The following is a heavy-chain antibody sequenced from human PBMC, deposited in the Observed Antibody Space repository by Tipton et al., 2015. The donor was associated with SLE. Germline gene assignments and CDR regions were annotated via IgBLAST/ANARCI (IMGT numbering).Heavy chain of an antibody. J-gene: IGHJ4*02. CDR3: ARDRSSCSSTSCPYYFDY. CDR1: GYSISTGYY. CDR2: IYHSGSI. V-gene: IGHV4-38-2*02. Sequence: LRLSCAVSGYSISTGYYWGWIRQPPGKGLEWIGSIYHSGSIFYNPSLKSRVTISVDTSKNQFSLKLSSVTAADTAVYYCARDRSSCSSTSCPYYFDYWDQGTLVTASS. D-gene: IGHD2-2*01.